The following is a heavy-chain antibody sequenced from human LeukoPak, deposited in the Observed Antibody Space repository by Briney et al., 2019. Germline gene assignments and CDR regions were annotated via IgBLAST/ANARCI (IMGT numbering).Heavy chain of an antibody. CDR2: IPYDGSNK. CDR1: GFTYSSYA. J-gene: IGHJ4*02. D-gene: IGHD6-13*01. CDR3: VGGAYSSSWLYFDY. Sequence: PGGSLRLSCAASGFTYSSYAMHWVRQAPGKGLEWVALIPYDGSNKYYADSVKGRFTVSRDNSKNTLYLQMNSLRAEDTAVYYCVGGAYSSSWLYFDYWGQGTLVTVSS. V-gene: IGHV3-30*04.